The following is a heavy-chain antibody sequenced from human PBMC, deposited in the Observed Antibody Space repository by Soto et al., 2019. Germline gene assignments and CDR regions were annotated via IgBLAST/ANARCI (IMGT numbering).Heavy chain of an antibody. CDR3: ARDMIGDILPTYYKVYYYAMDV. CDR2: ISWDSASI. J-gene: IGHJ6*02. CDR1: GFTFDDYA. Sequence: EVQLVESGGGLVQPGRSLRLSCAASGFTFDDYAMHWVRQAPGKGLEWVSGISWDSASIIYADSVKGRFIISRDNAKNSLYLEMKSLRAEDTAVYYCARDMIGDILPTYYKVYYYAMDVWGQGTTVTVSS. D-gene: IGHD3-9*01. V-gene: IGHV3-9*01.